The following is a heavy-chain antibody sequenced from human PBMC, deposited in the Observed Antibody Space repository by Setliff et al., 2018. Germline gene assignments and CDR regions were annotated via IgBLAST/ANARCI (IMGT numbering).Heavy chain of an antibody. CDR3: AKVDIDYIMTRDNTWQYIFYMDV. V-gene: IGHV4-39*01. CDR1: GGSIRGSSYF. D-gene: IGHD5-12*01. J-gene: IGHJ6*03. CDR2: INDSGST. Sequence: TSETLSLTCSVSGGSIRGSSYFWGWIRQPPGEGLEWIGNINDSGSTYYNPSLKSRVTISVDRSKNQVFLRMTPVTAADTAVYYCAKVDIDYIMTRDNTWQYIFYMDVWGRGTTVTVSS.